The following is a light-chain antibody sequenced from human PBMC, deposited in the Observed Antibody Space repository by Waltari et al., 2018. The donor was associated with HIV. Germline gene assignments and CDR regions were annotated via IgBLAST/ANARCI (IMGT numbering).Light chain of an antibody. Sequence: DIQLTQSPSSLSASVGDVVTITCRSSQTISTSLNWYQQKPGKAPNILISSASSLQSGVPSRFRASGSGTDFTLTISTLQPDDYATYYCHQSYSSPLSFGPGTEVDVK. CDR1: QTISTS. J-gene: IGKJ3*01. CDR3: HQSYSSPLS. V-gene: IGKV1-39*01. CDR2: SAS.